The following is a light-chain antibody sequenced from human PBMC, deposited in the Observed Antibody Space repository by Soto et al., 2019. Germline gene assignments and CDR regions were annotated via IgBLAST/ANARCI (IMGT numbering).Light chain of an antibody. CDR2: RTS. CDR3: QQYNNWPRAT. J-gene: IGKJ4*01. Sequence: EIVMTQSPATLSVSPGERATLSCRASQSISSNLAWYQQKPGQAPRLLMFRTSSRATGFPGRFSGSGSGTEFNLTISSLQSEDFGVYYCQQYNNWPRATVGGGTKVEIK. CDR1: QSISSN. V-gene: IGKV3-15*01.